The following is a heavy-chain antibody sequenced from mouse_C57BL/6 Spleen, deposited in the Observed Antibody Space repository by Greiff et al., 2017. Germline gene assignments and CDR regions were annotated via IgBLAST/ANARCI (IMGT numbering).Heavy chain of an antibody. CDR1: GFTFSSYT. D-gene: IGHD1-1*01. J-gene: IGHJ2*01. V-gene: IGHV5-9*01. Sequence: EVQLVESGGGLVKPGGSLKLSCAASGFTFSSYTMSWVRQTPEKRLEWVATISGGGGNTYYPDSVKGRFTISRDNAKNTLYLQMSSLRSEDTALYYCARLHYYGSSYFDYWGQGTTLTVSS. CDR3: ARLHYYGSSYFDY. CDR2: ISGGGGNT.